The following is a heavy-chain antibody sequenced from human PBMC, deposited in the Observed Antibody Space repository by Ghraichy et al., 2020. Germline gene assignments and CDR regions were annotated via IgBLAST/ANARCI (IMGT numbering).Heavy chain of an antibody. CDR2: IYYSGST. D-gene: IGHD2-15*01. V-gene: IGHV4-59*01. CDR1: GGSISSYY. Sequence: AETLSLTCTVSGGSISSYYWSWIRQPPGKGLEWIGYIYYSGSTNYNPSLKSRVTISVDTSKNQFSLKLSSVTAADTAVYYCARLRGGAFDIWGQGPMVTVSS. J-gene: IGHJ3*02. CDR3: ARLRGGAFDI.